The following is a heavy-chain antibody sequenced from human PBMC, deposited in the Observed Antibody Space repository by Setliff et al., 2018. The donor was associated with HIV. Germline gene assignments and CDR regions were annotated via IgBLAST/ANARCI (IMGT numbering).Heavy chain of an antibody. Sequence: ASVKVSCKASGYTFTSYGISGLRQAPGQGLEWMGWISGYNGDTHSTQKFQGRVTMTTDTSTSKASLELRSLSSDDTAVYYCARDRIPSKWLLESDYWGQGTPVTVSS. V-gene: IGHV1-18*01. CDR3: ARDRIPSKWLLESDY. J-gene: IGHJ4*02. CDR2: ISGYNGDT. CDR1: GYTFTSYG. D-gene: IGHD3-22*01.